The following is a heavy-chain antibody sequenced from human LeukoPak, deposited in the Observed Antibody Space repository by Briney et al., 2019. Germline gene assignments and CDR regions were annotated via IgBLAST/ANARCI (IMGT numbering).Heavy chain of an antibody. CDR1: GFTFSSYA. V-gene: IGHV3-23*01. D-gene: IGHD1-7*01. Sequence: PGGSLRLSCAASGFTFSSYAMSWVRQAPGKGLEWVSAISGSGGSTYYADSVKGRFTISRDNSKNTLYLQMNSLRAEDTAVYYCAKDRGITGTTFDAFDIWGQGTMVTVSS. J-gene: IGHJ3*02. CDR3: AKDRGITGTTFDAFDI. CDR2: ISGSGGST.